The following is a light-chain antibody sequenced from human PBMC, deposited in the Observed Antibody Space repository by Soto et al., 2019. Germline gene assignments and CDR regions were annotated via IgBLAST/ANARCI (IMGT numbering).Light chain of an antibody. V-gene: IGKV1-27*01. Sequence: DIQITQSPSSLSASVGDRVTITCRASQGIRNYLAWYRQIPGKVPRILIYAASTLQSGVPSVFSSSGAGADFTLTISSLQHDDVVTAYCQQYNSYSWTFGQGTKVDIK. CDR2: AAS. CDR3: QQYNSYSWT. CDR1: QGIRNY. J-gene: IGKJ1*01.